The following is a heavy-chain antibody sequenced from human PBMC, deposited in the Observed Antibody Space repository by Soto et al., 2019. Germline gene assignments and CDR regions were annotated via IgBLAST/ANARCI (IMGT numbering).Heavy chain of an antibody. D-gene: IGHD1-7*01. CDR2: ITYDGSFQ. Sequence: PGGSLRLSCQASGFNFDNYGMHWVRQAPGKGLEWVAVITYDGSFQYYADSVKGRFTISRDNSKNTLSLHLNTLKPEDTAVYHCAKDRVGGTFYTPLAFWGQGNLVTLCS. V-gene: IGHV3-30*18. J-gene: IGHJ4*02. CDR1: GFNFDNYG. CDR3: AKDRVGGTFYTPLAF.